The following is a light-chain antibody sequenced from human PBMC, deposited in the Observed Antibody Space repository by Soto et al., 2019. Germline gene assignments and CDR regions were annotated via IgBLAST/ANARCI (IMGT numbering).Light chain of an antibody. Sequence: EIVLTQSPATLSLSPGERATLSCRASQRFSSYLPCYQQKPGQAPRLLIYDASNRATGIPARFSGSGSGTDFTLTISSLEPEDFAVYYCQQRSNWPPGLTFGGGTKVEIK. CDR1: QRFSSY. CDR2: DAS. V-gene: IGKV3-11*01. J-gene: IGKJ4*01. CDR3: QQRSNWPPGLT.